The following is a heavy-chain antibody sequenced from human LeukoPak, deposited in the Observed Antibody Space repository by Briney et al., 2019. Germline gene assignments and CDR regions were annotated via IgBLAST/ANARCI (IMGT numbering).Heavy chain of an antibody. J-gene: IGHJ4*02. V-gene: IGHV7-4-1*02. CDR1: GYTFTSYA. D-gene: IGHD6-19*01. CDR2: INTNTGNP. Sequence: VASVKVSCKASGYTFTSYAMNWGRQAPGQGLEWMGWINTNTGNPTYAQGFTGRFVFSLDTSVSTAYLQISSLKAEDTAVYYCAREGSGSGWPYYFDYWGQGTLVTVSS. CDR3: AREGSGSGWPYYFDY.